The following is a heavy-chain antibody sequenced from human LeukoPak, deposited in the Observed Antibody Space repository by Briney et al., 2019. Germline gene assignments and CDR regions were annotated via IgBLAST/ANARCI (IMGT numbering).Heavy chain of an antibody. CDR1: GYTFTSYG. CDR2: ISSYNGNT. V-gene: IGHV1-18*01. Sequence: ASVTVSCTASGYTFTSYGISWVRQAPGQGLEWMGWISSYNGNTNYAQKLQGRATMTTDTSTSTAYMELRSLRSDDTAVYYCARGSFPSDDILTGPFDNWGQGTLVTVSS. D-gene: IGHD3-9*01. CDR3: ARGSFPSDDILTGPFDN. J-gene: IGHJ4*02.